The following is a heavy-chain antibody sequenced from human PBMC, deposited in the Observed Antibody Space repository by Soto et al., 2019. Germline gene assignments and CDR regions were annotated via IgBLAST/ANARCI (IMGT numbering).Heavy chain of an antibody. CDR1: GFTFSSYA. D-gene: IGHD3-22*01. CDR3: ARVVVVIPPGYYYAMDV. Sequence: SLRLSCAASGFTFSSYAMHWVRQAPGKGLEWVAVISYDGSNKYYSDSVKGRFTISRDNGKNSLFLQMNSLRDEDTAVYYCARVVVVIPPGYYYAMDVWGQGTTVTVSS. J-gene: IGHJ6*02. V-gene: IGHV3-30-3*01. CDR2: ISYDGSNK.